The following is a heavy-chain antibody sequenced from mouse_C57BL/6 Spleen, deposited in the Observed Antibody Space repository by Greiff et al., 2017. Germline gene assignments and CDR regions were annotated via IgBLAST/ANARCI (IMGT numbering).Heavy chain of an antibody. CDR2: INPSSGYT. D-gene: IGHD1-1*01. V-gene: IGHV1-4*01. Sequence: QVTLKVSGAELARPGASVKMSCKASGYTFTSYTMHWVKQRPGQGLEWIGYINPSSGYTKYNQKFKDKATLTADKSSSTAYMQLSSLTSEDSAVYYCASGGFTTVVAFDYWGQGTTLTVSS. CDR1: GYTFTSYT. CDR3: ASGGFTTVVAFDY. J-gene: IGHJ2*01.